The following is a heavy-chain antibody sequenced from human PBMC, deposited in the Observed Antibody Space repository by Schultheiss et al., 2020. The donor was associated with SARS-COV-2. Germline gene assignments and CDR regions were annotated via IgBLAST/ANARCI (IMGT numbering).Heavy chain of an antibody. D-gene: IGHD6-19*01. CDR2: IYTNGST. CDR3: ARPLGGFIAVLGY. Sequence: SETLSLTCTVSGGSISSSSYNLTWIRQPPGKGLEWIGCIYTNGSTSSNPSLKSRVTISVDTSKNQFSLKLSSVTAADTAVYYCARPLGGFIAVLGYWGQGTLVTVSS. CDR1: GGSISSSSYN. V-gene: IGHV4-61*05. J-gene: IGHJ4*02.